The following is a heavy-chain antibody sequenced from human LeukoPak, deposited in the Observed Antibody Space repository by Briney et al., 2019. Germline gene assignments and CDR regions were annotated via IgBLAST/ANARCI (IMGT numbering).Heavy chain of an antibody. D-gene: IGHD3-10*01. Sequence: GGSLRLSCAASGFTFSSYSMNWVRQAPGKGLEWVSSISSSSSCIYYADSVKGRFTISRDNAKNSLYLQMNSLRAEDTAVYYCASGSAPYYYGSGTYGGIAFDIWGQGTMVTVSS. J-gene: IGHJ3*02. V-gene: IGHV3-21*01. CDR1: GFTFSSYS. CDR3: ASGSAPYYYGSGTYGGIAFDI. CDR2: ISSSSSCI.